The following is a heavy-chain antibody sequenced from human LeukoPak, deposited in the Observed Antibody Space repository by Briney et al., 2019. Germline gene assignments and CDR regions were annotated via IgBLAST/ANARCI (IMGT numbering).Heavy chain of an antibody. CDR3: AREWRRFFSWSGYQNWFDP. D-gene: IGHD3-3*01. Sequence: ASVKVSCKASGYTFTSYGLSWVRQAPGQGLEWMGWISAYNGNTNYAQKLQGRVTMTTDTSTSTAYMELRSLRSDDTAVYYCAREWRRFFSWSGYQNWFDPWGQGTLVTVSS. J-gene: IGHJ5*02. CDR1: GYTFTSYG. V-gene: IGHV1-18*01. CDR2: ISAYNGNT.